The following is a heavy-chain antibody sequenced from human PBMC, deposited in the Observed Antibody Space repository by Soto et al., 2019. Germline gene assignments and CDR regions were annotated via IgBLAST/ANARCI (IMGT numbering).Heavy chain of an antibody. Sequence: SVKVSYKASGGSFRTYAMNWVRQAPGQGLEWMGGITPMLAAPTYAQKFQGRLTITADESTTTVYMELSSLTSEDTAVYYCARVGPPSPSVIWFFDLWGRGTLVTVSS. V-gene: IGHV1-69*13. D-gene: IGHD2-21*01. CDR1: GGSFRTYA. CDR2: ITPMLAAP. CDR3: ARVGPPSPSVIWFFDL. J-gene: IGHJ2*01.